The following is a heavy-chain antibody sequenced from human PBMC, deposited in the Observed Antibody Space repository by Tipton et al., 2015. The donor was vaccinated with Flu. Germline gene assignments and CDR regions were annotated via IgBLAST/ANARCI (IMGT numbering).Heavy chain of an antibody. CDR3: ARDWVVTPGAASSFDY. D-gene: IGHD2-21*02. J-gene: IGHJ4*02. CDR2: ISSSGNDI. V-gene: IGHV3-21*01. Sequence: SLRLSCAASGFIFSTYGMHWVRQAPGKGLEWVSSISSSGNDIYYADSVKGRFSISTDSTANSVFLQMNSLRAEDTAVYYCARDWVVTPGAASSFDYWGQGTLVTVSS. CDR1: GFIFSTYG.